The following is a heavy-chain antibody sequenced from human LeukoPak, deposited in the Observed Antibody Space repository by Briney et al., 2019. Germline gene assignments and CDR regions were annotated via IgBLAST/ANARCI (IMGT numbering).Heavy chain of an antibody. CDR2: TNPDGSIK. CDR1: GFIFGGYW. Sequence: PGGSLRLSSAASGFIFGGYWMSWVRQAPGRGLEWVASTNPDGSIKYYVDSVNGRFTISRDNAKNSLYLQMNSLRAEDTAVYYCVSVFLRWLYWGQGTLVTVSS. CDR3: VSVFLRWLY. J-gene: IGHJ4*02. D-gene: IGHD3-3*01. V-gene: IGHV3-7*01.